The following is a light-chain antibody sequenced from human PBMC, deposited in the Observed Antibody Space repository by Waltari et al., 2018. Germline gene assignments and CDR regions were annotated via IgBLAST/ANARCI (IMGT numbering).Light chain of an antibody. J-gene: IGLJ2*01. CDR2: DLN. CDR1: GSDIGGYDY. CDR3: DSYASENILL. V-gene: IGLV2-14*01. Sequence: QSALSQPASVSGSPGKSITISCGGSGSDIGGYDYVSWKQQHPGKAPKSSIDDLNKRPSGLSVRFSGSKLCSTTSLTITGRQAEDDAYYYCDSYASENILLFGGGTKVTVL.